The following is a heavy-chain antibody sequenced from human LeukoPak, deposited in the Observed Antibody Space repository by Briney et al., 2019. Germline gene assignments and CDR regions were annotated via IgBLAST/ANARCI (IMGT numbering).Heavy chain of an antibody. CDR1: GGSFSGYY. J-gene: IGHJ5*02. V-gene: IGHV4-34*01. D-gene: IGHD3-3*01. CDR2: INHSGST. Sequence: SETLSLTCAVYGGSFSGYYWSWIRQPPGKGLEWIGEINHSGSTNYNPSLKSRVTISVDTSKNQFSLKLSSVTAADTAVYYCARPYYDFWSGYYKEGWFDPWGQGTLVTVSS. CDR3: ARPYYDFWSGYYKEGWFDP.